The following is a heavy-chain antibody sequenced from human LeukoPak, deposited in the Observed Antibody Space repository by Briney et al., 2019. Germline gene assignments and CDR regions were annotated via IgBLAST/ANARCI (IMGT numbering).Heavy chain of an antibody. Sequence: ASVKVSCKASGGTLSSYAISRVRQAPGQGLEWMGGIIPIFGTANYAQKFQGRVTITTDESTSTAYMELSSLRSEDTAVYYCARGFSPDIVATDYYMDVWGKGTTVTVSS. J-gene: IGHJ6*03. D-gene: IGHD5-12*01. V-gene: IGHV1-69*05. CDR3: ARGFSPDIVATDYYMDV. CDR2: IIPIFGTA. CDR1: GGTLSSYA.